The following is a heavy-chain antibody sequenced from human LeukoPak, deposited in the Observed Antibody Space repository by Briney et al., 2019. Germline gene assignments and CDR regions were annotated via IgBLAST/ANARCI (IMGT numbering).Heavy chain of an antibody. D-gene: IGHD2/OR15-2a*01. CDR3: AGHHPRNTVDF. CDR2: IYYSGST. Sequence: SETLSLTCTVSGGSISSGGYYWSWIRQHPGKGLEWIGYIYYSGSTYYNPSLKSRVTISVDTSKNQFSLKLSSVIAADTAVYYCAGHHPRNTVDFWGQGTLVTVSS. CDR1: GGSISSGGYY. J-gene: IGHJ4*02. V-gene: IGHV4-31*03.